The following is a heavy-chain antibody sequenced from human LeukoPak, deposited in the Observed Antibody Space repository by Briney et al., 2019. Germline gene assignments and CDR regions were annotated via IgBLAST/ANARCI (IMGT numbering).Heavy chain of an antibody. J-gene: IGHJ5*02. CDR3: ARDMYYYSRTGFDP. D-gene: IGHD3-10*01. V-gene: IGHV1-18*01. CDR1: GYTFNSYG. Sequence: GASVKVSCKTPGYTFNSYGISWVRQAPGQGLEWMGWISAYNLNTNYAQKFQGRVTMTTDTSTSTAYMELRSLRSDDTAVYYCARDMYYYSRTGFDPWGQGTLVTVSS. CDR2: ISAYNLNT.